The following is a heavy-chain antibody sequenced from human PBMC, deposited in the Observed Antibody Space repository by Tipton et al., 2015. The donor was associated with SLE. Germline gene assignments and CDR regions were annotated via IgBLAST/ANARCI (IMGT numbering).Heavy chain of an antibody. CDR2: INSDGSST. D-gene: IGHD3-3*01. J-gene: IGHJ4*02. V-gene: IGHV3-74*01. CDR1: GFTFSSYW. Sequence: SLRLSCAASGFTFSSYWMHWVRQAPGKGLVWVSRINSDGSSTSYADSVKGRFTISRDNAKNTLYLQMNSLRAEDTAVYYCARKDQEWLSAAPFDYWGQGTLVTVSS. CDR3: ARKDQEWLSAAPFDY.